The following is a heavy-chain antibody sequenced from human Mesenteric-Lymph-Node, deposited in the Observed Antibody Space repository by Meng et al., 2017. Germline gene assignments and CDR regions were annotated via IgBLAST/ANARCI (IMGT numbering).Heavy chain of an antibody. CDR1: GYTFTSYA. D-gene: IGHD3-3*01. Sequence: SVKVSCKASGYTFTSYAISWVRQAPGQGLEWMGGIIPIFGTANYAQKFQGRVTITADKSTSTAYMELSSLRSEDTAVYYCARQPFPYDFWSGYYSGTFDYWGQGNRV. V-gene: IGHV1-69*06. CDR2: IIPIFGTA. J-gene: IGHJ4*02. CDR3: ARQPFPYDFWSGYYSGTFDY.